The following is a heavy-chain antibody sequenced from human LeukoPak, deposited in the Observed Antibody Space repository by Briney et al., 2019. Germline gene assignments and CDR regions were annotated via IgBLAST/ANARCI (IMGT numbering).Heavy chain of an antibody. Sequence: GGSLRLSCAASGLTLSSYGMSWFRQAPGKGLEWLSAISGSGGSTYYADSVQGRFTISRDNSKNTLYLQMSSLRAEDTAVYYCANIPKSYYWGQGTLVTVSS. D-gene: IGHD2-21*01. CDR3: ANIPKSYY. CDR1: GLTLSSYG. J-gene: IGHJ4*02. V-gene: IGHV3-23*01. CDR2: ISGSGGST.